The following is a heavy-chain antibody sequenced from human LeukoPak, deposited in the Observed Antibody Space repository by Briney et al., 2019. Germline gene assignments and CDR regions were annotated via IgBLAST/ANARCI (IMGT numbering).Heavy chain of an antibody. Sequence: GESLKISCEGSGFSFSNYWIGWVRQMPGKGLEWMGIIYPGDYETRYSPSFQGLVTISVDKSISTAYLQWSSLKASDTAMYYCAIPPGYCGNDCSFDHWGQGTLVTVSS. J-gene: IGHJ4*02. CDR1: GFSFSNYW. D-gene: IGHD2-21*02. CDR3: AIPPGYCGNDCSFDH. V-gene: IGHV5-51*01. CDR2: IYPGDYET.